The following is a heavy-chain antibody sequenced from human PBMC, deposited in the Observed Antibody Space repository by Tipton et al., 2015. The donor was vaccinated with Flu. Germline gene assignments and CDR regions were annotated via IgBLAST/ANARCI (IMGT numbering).Heavy chain of an antibody. Sequence: TLSLTCTVSGASISSESYYWGWIRQPPGKGLERIGNIYHSGSTNYNPSLKSRVTISLDKSKNQFSLNLSSVTAADTAVYYCARVGAVTMVRGLAFDAFDIWGLGTMVAVSS. CDR3: ARVGAVTMVRGLAFDAFDI. D-gene: IGHD3-10*01. V-gene: IGHV4-39*07. J-gene: IGHJ3*02. CDR2: IYHSGST. CDR1: GASISSESYY.